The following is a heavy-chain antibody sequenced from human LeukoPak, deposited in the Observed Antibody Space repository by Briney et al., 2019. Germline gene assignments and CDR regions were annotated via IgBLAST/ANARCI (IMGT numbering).Heavy chain of an antibody. CDR1: GFTFSNYW. J-gene: IGHJ4*02. V-gene: IGHV3-74*01. Sequence: GGSLRLSCAASGFTFSNYWMHWARKAPLKGLVWVSRINSDGGSTGYADSVKGRFTISRDNTKNTLYLQMNSLRAEDTALYYCARGGTSGSLIYWGQGTLVTVSS. CDR3: ARGGTSGSLIY. CDR2: INSDGGST. D-gene: IGHD1-26*01.